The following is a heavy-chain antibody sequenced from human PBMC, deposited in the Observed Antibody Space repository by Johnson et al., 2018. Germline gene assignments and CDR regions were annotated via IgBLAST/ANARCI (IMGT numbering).Heavy chain of an antibody. Sequence: QVQLVESGAEVKKXGASVKVSCKAAGYTFTSYDINWVRQATGQGLEWMGWMNPNSGDTGYAPKFQGRVTMTRDTSIRTASMELSSLRAEDTAAYYSARGPYYYDSSGYDSGGYYMDAWGKGTTVTVSS. CDR1: GYTFTSYD. V-gene: IGHV1-8*01. CDR3: ARGPYYYDSSGYDSGGYYMDA. D-gene: IGHD3-22*01. CDR2: MNPNSGDT. J-gene: IGHJ6*03.